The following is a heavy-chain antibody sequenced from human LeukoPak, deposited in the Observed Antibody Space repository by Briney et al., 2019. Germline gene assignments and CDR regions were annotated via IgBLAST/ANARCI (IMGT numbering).Heavy chain of an antibody. CDR2: FGTRSTSI. Sequence: PGGSLRLSCTASGFTFSGYSMNWIRQAPGKGLEWVSSFGTRSTSIYHAGSVKGRFAISRDNAKNTLYLQMNSLRAEDTAVYYCARGGLTGTTIPYFDYWGRGTLVSVSS. V-gene: IGHV3-21*01. J-gene: IGHJ4*02. CDR3: ARGGLTGTTIPYFDY. D-gene: IGHD1-7*01. CDR1: GFTFSGYS.